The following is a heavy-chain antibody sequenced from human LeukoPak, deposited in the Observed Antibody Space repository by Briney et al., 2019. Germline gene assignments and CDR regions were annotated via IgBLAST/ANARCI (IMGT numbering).Heavy chain of an antibody. CDR1: GFTFSSYS. V-gene: IGHV3-21*01. CDR2: ISSSSSYI. J-gene: IGHJ3*02. CDR3: ARALAVLDAFDI. Sequence: GGSLRLSCAASGFTFSSYSMNWVRQAPGKGLEWVSSISSSSSYIYYADSVKGRFTISRDNAKNSLYLQMSSLRAEDTAVYYCARALAVLDAFDIWGQGTMVTVSS. D-gene: IGHD1-1*01.